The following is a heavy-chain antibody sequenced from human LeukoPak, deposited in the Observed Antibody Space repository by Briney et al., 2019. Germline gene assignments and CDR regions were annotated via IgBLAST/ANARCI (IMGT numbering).Heavy chain of an antibody. CDR3: ARSGRVRGVMSRWFDP. CDR1: GGSISSGSYY. J-gene: IGHJ5*02. V-gene: IGHV4-61*02. Sequence: SETLSLTCTVSGGSISSGSYYWSWIRQPAGKGLEWIGRIYTSGSTNYNPSRKSRVTISVDTSKNQFSLKLSSVTAADTAVYYCARSGRVRGVMSRWFDPWGQGTLVTVSS. D-gene: IGHD3-10*01. CDR2: IYTSGST.